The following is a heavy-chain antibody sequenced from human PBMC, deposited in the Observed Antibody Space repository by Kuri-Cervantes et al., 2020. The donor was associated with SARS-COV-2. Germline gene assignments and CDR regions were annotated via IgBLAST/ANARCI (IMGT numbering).Heavy chain of an antibody. CDR1: GYTFTGYY. D-gene: IGHD5-18*01. CDR2: INPNSGGT. CDR3: ARERRTDGYRDGFDL. Sequence: ASVKVSCKASGYTFTGYYMHWVRQAPGQGLEWMGWINPNSGGTNYAQKFQGRVTMTRDTSISTAYMELSRLRSDDTAVYYCARERRTDGYRDGFDLWGQGTLVTVSS. J-gene: IGHJ4*02. V-gene: IGHV1-2*02.